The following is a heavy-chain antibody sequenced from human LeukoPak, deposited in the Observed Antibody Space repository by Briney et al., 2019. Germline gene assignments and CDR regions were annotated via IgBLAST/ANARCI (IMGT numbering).Heavy chain of an antibody. J-gene: IGHJ4*01. V-gene: IGHV3-23*01. D-gene: IGHD3-10*01. CDR2: IGGGHT. Sequence: GGSLRLSCAAPGFTLSNYAMNWVRQAPGKGLEWVSAIGGGHTFYADSVKGRFTISRDNSKNTLFLQMNSLRAEDTAVYYCVKRIDGSGSYYIDYWGHGILVTVSS. CDR1: GFTLSNYA. CDR3: VKRIDGSGSYYIDY.